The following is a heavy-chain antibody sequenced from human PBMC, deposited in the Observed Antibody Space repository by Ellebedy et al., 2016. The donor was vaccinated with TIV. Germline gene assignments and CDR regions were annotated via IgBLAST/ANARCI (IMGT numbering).Heavy chain of an antibody. CDR1: GFTFSNYG. V-gene: IGHV3-23*01. D-gene: IGHD2-21*01. CDR3: ARAMFTPVVVAIPTAFDY. J-gene: IGHJ4*02. Sequence: GGSLRLSCAASGFTFSNYGMSWVRQAPGKGLEWVSASSGSGVNTYYAGSVKGRFTISRDNSKNTLYLQMNTLRVDDTAVYYCARAMFTPVVVAIPTAFDYWGQGALVTVSS. CDR2: SSGSGVNT.